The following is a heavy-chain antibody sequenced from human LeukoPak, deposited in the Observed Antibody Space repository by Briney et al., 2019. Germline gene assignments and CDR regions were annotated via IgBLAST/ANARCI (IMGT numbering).Heavy chain of an antibody. Sequence: GGSLRLSCAASGFTFSSYGIHWVRQAPGKGLEWVAVIWYDGSNKYYADSVKGRFTISRDNSKNTLYLQMNSLRVEDTAVYYRARDLHGHFDSWGQGTLATVSS. J-gene: IGHJ4*02. D-gene: IGHD5-24*01. CDR2: IWYDGSNK. CDR3: ARDLHGHFDS. CDR1: GFTFSSYG. V-gene: IGHV3-33*01.